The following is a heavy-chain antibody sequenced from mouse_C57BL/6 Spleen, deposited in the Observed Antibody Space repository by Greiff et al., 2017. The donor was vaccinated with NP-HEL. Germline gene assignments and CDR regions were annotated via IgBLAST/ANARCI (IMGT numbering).Heavy chain of an antibody. V-gene: IGHV1-69*01. CDR2: IDPSDSYT. CDR1: GYTFTSYW. CDR3: AKWGLESMDY. J-gene: IGHJ4*01. Sequence: QVQLQQPGAELVMPGASVKLSCKASGYTFTSYWMHWVKQRPGQGLEWIGEIDPSDSYTNYNQKFKGKSTLTVDKSSSTAYMRLSSLTSEDSAVYYCAKWGLESMDYGGEGTAVTVSA.